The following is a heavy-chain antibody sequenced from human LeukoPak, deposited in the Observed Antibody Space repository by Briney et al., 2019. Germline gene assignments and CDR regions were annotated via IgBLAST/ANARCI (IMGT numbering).Heavy chain of an antibody. Sequence: GRSLRLSCAVSGFIFSSYWMSWVRQAPGKGLEWVSAISGSGGSTYYADSVKGRFTISRDNSKNTLYLQMNSLRAEDTAVYYCAKGEYSSSWLLDYWGQGTLVTVSS. CDR2: ISGSGGST. V-gene: IGHV3-23*01. CDR3: AKGEYSSSWLLDY. CDR1: GFIFSSYW. D-gene: IGHD6-13*01. J-gene: IGHJ4*02.